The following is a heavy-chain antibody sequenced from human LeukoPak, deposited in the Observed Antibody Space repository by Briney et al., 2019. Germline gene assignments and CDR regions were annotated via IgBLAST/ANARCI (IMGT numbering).Heavy chain of an antibody. V-gene: IGHV4-34*01. D-gene: IGHD2-2*01. CDR1: GGSFSGYY. CDR2: INHSGST. J-gene: IGHJ3*02. CDR3: ASPKYCSSTSCAWGDAFDI. Sequence: SETLSLTCAVYGGSFSGYYWSWIRQPPGKGLEWIGEINHSGSTNYNPSLKSRVTISVDTSKNQFSLKLSSVTAADTAVYYCASPKYCSSTSCAWGDAFDIWGQGTMVTVSS.